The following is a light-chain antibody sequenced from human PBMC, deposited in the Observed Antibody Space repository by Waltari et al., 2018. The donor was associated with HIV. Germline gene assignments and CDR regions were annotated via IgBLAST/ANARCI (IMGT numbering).Light chain of an antibody. CDR1: SSHIGSNY. Sequence: QSVLTQPPSASGTPGQRVTISCSGSSSHIGSNYVYWYQQLPGTARKLLILRNNQRPSGVPDRFSGSKSGTSASLAISGLRSEDEADYYCAAWDASLSAVVFGGGTKLTVL. V-gene: IGLV1-47*01. J-gene: IGLJ2*01. CDR3: AAWDASLSAVV. CDR2: RNN.